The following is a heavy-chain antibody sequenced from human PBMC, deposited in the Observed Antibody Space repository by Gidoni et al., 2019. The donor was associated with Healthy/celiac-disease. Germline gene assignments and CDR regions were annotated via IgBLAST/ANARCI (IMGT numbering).Heavy chain of an antibody. V-gene: IGHV3-23*01. J-gene: IGHJ4*02. CDR2: ISGSGGST. D-gene: IGHD3-22*01. Sequence: EVQLLESGGGMVQPGGSVRLSCAASGFTFSSYAMSWVRQAPGKGLEWVSAISGSGGSTYYAASVKGRFTISRDNSKTTLYLQMNRLRAEDTAVYYCANHYYDSSGYWYWGQGTLVTVSS. CDR3: ANHYYDSSGYWY. CDR1: GFTFSSYA.